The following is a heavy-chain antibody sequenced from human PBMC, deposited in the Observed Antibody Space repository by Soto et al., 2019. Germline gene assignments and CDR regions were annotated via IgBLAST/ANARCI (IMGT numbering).Heavy chain of an antibody. Sequence: QITLKESGPTLVKPTQTLTLTCTFSGFSLSTSGVGVGWIRQPPGKALEWLALIYWDDDKRYSPSLKSRLTITKGTSKNQVVLTMTNMDPVDTATYYCAHRRAWELLPYNWFDPWGQGSLVTVSS. CDR3: AHRRAWELLPYNWFDP. D-gene: IGHD1-26*01. CDR2: IYWDDDK. V-gene: IGHV2-5*02. CDR1: GFSLSTSGVG. J-gene: IGHJ5*02.